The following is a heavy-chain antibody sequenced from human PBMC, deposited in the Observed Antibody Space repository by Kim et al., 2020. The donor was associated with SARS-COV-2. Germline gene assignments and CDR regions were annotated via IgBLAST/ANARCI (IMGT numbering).Heavy chain of an antibody. D-gene: IGHD2-21*02. CDR1: GGSISSSNW. CDR2: IYHSGST. J-gene: IGHJ3*02. V-gene: IGHV4-4*02. Sequence: SETLSLTCAVSGGSISSSNWWSWVRQPPGKGLEWIGEIYHSGSTNYNPSLKSRVTISVDKSKNQFSLKLSSVTAADTAVYYCARGGTGVTYCGGDCYIRAFDIWGQGTMVTVSS. CDR3: ARGGTGVTYCGGDCYIRAFDI.